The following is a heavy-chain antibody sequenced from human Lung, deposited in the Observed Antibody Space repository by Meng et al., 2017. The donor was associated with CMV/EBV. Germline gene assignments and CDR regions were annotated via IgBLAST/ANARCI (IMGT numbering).Heavy chain of an antibody. CDR2: MNPNSGNT. J-gene: IGHJ5*02. Sequence: YTFTNYDINWVRQATGQGLEWMGWMNPNSGNTGYAQKFQGRVTITRDTSIGTAYMELSSLRSEDTAVYYCARMSYGWDDQESNWFDPWGQGTLVTVSS. V-gene: IGHV1-8*03. D-gene: IGHD1-1*01. CDR1: YTFTNYD. CDR3: ARMSYGWDDQESNWFDP.